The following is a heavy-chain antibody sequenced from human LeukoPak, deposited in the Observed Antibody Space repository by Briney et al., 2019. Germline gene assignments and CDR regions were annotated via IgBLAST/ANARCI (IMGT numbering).Heavy chain of an antibody. CDR2: IRYDGSNK. J-gene: IGHJ4*02. CDR3: AKDRLRSTSYFDY. V-gene: IGHV3-30*02. D-gene: IGHD2/OR15-2a*01. Sequence: GGSLRLSCAASGFTFSSYGMHWVRQAPGKGLEWVAFIRYDGSNKYYADSVKGRFTISRDNSKNTLYLQMNSLRAEDTAVYYCAKDRLRSTSYFDYWGQGTLVTVSS. CDR1: GFTFSSYG.